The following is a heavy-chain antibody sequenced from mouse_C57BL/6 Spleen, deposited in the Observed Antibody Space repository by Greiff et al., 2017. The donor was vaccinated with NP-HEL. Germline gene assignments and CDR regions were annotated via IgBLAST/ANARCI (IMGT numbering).Heavy chain of an antibody. CDR1: GYSITSGYY. J-gene: IGHJ4*01. Sequence: EVKLQESGPGLVKPSQSLSLTCSVTGYSITSGYYWNWIRQFPGNKLEWMGYISYDGSNNYNPSLKNRISITRDTSKNQFFLKLNSVTTEDTATYYCARTNYYGSSHYAMDYWGQGTSVTVSS. CDR2: ISYDGSN. CDR3: ARTNYYGSSHYAMDY. D-gene: IGHD1-1*01. V-gene: IGHV3-6*01.